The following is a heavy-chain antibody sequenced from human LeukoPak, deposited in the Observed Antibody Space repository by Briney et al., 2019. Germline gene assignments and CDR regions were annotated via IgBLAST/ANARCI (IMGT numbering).Heavy chain of an antibody. D-gene: IGHD4-23*01. Sequence: GGSLRLSCAASGFTVSSNYMSWVRQAPGKGLEWVSVIYSGGSTYCADSVKGRFTISRDNSKNTLYLQMNSLRAEDTAVYYCARLDYGDYGGYYFDYWGQGTLVTVSS. V-gene: IGHV3-66*04. J-gene: IGHJ4*02. CDR3: ARLDYGDYGGYYFDY. CDR2: IYSGGST. CDR1: GFTVSSNY.